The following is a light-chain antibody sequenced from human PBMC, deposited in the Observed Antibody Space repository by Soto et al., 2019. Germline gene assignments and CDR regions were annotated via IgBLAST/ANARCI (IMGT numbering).Light chain of an antibody. CDR1: SGDVGAHDF. Sequence: QSALAKPASASGSPGQSITISCTGTSGDVGAHDFVSWYQHHPGKAPRLVIYDVNRRPAGASNRFSGSTSGSTASLTISTLQAEDEADYYCSSFTNTYSYVFGTGTKLTVL. CDR3: SSFTNTYSYV. V-gene: IGLV2-14*01. J-gene: IGLJ1*01. CDR2: DVN.